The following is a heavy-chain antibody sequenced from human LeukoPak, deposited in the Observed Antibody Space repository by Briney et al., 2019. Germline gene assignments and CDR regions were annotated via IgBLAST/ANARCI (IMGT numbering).Heavy chain of an antibody. J-gene: IGHJ4*02. Sequence: PGGSLRLSCAASGFTVSGNYMSWVRQAPGKGLEWVSVIYSGGSTYYADSVKGRFTISRDNSKNTLYLQMNSLRAEDTAVYYCAKDGQQLVHLYYFDYWGQGTLVTVSS. CDR3: AKDGQQLVHLYYFDY. V-gene: IGHV3-53*01. CDR2: IYSGGST. D-gene: IGHD6-13*01. CDR1: GFTVSGNY.